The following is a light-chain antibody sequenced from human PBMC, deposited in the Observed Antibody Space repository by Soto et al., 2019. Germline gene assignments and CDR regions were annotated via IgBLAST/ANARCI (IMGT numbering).Light chain of an antibody. V-gene: IGLV2-14*01. CDR1: SSDVGGYNY. Sequence: QSALTQPASVSGSPGQSITISCIGTSSDVGGYNYVSWYQQHPGKAPNLIIFDVSNRPSGVSNRFSGSKSGNSASLTISGLQAEDEADYYCSSYTGSNPPVVFGGGTKLTVL. CDR3: SSYTGSNPPVV. J-gene: IGLJ2*01. CDR2: DVS.